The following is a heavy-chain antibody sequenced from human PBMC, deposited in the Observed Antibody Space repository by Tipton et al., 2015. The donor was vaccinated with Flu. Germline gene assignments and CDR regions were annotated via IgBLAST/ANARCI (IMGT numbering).Heavy chain of an antibody. Sequence: TLSLTCTVSGGSISSYYWGWIRQPAGKGLEWIGRIYTSGSTSYNPSLKSRVTMSVDTSKNQFSLKLSSVTAADTAVYYCARETVYDFWSGYYNVGYYYYYGMDVWGQGTTVTVSS. V-gene: IGHV4-4*07. CDR1: GGSISSYY. D-gene: IGHD3-3*01. J-gene: IGHJ6*02. CDR2: IYTSGST. CDR3: ARETVYDFWSGYYNVGYYYYYGMDV.